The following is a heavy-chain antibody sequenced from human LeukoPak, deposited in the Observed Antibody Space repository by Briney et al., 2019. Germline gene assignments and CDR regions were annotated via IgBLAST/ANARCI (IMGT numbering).Heavy chain of an antibody. V-gene: IGHV4-38-2*02. Sequence: SETLSLTCTVSGYSISSGYYWGWIRQPPGKGLEWIGSIYHSGSTYYNPSLKSRVTISVDTSKNQFSLKLSSVTAADTAVYYCARDPHSYYYDSSGSSEVSDYWGQGTLVAVSS. CDR3: ARDPHSYYYDSSGSSEVSDY. D-gene: IGHD3-22*01. CDR2: IYHSGST. J-gene: IGHJ4*02. CDR1: GYSISSGYY.